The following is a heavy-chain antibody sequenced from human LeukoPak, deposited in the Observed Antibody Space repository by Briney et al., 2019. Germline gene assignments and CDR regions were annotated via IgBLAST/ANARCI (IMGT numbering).Heavy chain of an antibody. J-gene: IGHJ4*02. CDR2: IYTSGST. V-gene: IGHV4-61*02. D-gene: IGHD3-10*01. CDR3: ARGRTTYGSGSYRSDY. CDR1: GGSIGSGSYY. Sequence: PSETLSLTCTVSGGSIGSGSYYWSWIRQPAGKGLEWIGRIYTSGSTNYNPSLKSRVTISVDTSKNQFSLKLSSVTAADTAVYYCARGRTTYGSGSYRSDYWGQGTLVTVSS.